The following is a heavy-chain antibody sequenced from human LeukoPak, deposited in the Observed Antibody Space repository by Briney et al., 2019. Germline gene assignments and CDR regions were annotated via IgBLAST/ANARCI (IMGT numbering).Heavy chain of an antibody. Sequence: GGSLRLSCAASGFTFSSYAMSWVRQAPGKGLEWVSSITSSSSSIYSADSVKGRLTISRDNAKNSLYLEMNSLRDEDTAVYYCARDLAWGAYWGQGTLVTVSS. CDR2: ITSSSSSI. D-gene: IGHD4/OR15-4a*01. V-gene: IGHV3-21*01. CDR1: GFTFSSYA. CDR3: ARDLAWGAY. J-gene: IGHJ4*02.